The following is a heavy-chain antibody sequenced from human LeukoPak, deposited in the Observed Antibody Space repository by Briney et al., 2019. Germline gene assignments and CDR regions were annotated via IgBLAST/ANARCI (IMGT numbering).Heavy chain of an antibody. V-gene: IGHV3-23*01. D-gene: IGHD6-19*01. CDR1: GFSFSSYG. Sequence: GGTLRLSCAASGFSFSSYGMSWVRQAPGKGLERVSGISDSGDSTYYADSVKGRFTISRDISKNTLFLQMNSLRAEDTAVYYCAKIQGWFNAAFHIGGQGTMVTVSS. J-gene: IGHJ3*02. CDR2: ISDSGDST. CDR3: AKIQGWFNAAFHI.